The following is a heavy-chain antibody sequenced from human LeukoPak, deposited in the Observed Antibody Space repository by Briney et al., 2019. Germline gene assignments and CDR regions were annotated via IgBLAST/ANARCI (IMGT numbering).Heavy chain of an antibody. J-gene: IGHJ4*02. D-gene: IGHD3-10*01. CDR2: ISSSSSYI. Sequence: PSETLSLTCAVYGGSFSGYYWSWIRQPPGKGLEWVSSISSSSSYIYYADSVKGRFTISRDNAKNSLYLQMNSLRAEDTAVYYCASQYGSGSYPLDYWGQGTLVTVSS. V-gene: IGHV3-21*01. CDR3: ASQYGSGSYPLDY. CDR1: GGSFSGYY.